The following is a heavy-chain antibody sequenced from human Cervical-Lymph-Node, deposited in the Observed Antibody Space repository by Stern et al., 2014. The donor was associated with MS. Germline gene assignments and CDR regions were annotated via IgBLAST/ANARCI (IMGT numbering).Heavy chain of an antibody. CDR1: GFTFADYT. J-gene: IGHJ4*02. CDR3: AKPITLIVVAESSYFDY. V-gene: IGHV3-43*01. Sequence: EVQLVQSGGVVVQSGGSLRLSCAASGFTFADYTMHWVRQAPGKGLEWVSLISWDGGSTYYADSVKGRFTISRDHSKNSLYLQMNSLRTEHSALYYCAKPITLIVVAESSYFDYWGQGTLVTVSS. CDR2: ISWDGGST. D-gene: IGHD3-22*01.